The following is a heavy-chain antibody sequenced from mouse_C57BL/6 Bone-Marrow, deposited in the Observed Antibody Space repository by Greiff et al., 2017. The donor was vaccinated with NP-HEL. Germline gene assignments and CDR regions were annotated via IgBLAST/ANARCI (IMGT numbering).Heavy chain of an antibody. Sequence: QVQLQQPGAELVRPGSSVKLSCKASGYTFTSYWMDWVKQRPGQGLEWIGNICPSDSETHYNQKFKDKATLTVDKSSSTAYLQLSSLTSEDSAVYYCARSSYYYGSSRYWFAYWGQGTLVTVSA. D-gene: IGHD1-1*01. V-gene: IGHV1-61*01. CDR1: GYTFTSYW. CDR2: ICPSDSET. J-gene: IGHJ3*01. CDR3: ARSSYYYGSSRYWFAY.